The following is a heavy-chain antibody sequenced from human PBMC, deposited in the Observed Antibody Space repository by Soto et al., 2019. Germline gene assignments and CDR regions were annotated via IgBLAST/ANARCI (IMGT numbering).Heavy chain of an antibody. D-gene: IGHD3-22*01. J-gene: IGHJ4*02. V-gene: IGHV1-58*01. CDR1: GFTFTSSA. CDR2: IVVGSGNT. Sequence: SVKVSCKASGFTFTSSAVQWVRQARGQRLEWIGWIVVGSGNTNYAQKFQERVTITSDMSTSTAYMELSSLRSEDTAVYYCAAAYVYYYDSSGHPLNFDYWGQGTLVTV. CDR3: AAAYVYYYDSSGHPLNFDY.